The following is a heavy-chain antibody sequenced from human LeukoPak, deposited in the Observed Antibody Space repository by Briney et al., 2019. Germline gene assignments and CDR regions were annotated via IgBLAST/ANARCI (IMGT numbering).Heavy chain of an antibody. J-gene: IGHJ4*02. D-gene: IGHD3-3*01. CDR1: GFTFSSYW. CDR3: ARDYDFWRGYPYFDY. Sequence: GGSLRLSCAASGFTFSSYWMSWVRQAPGKGLEWVANIKQDGSEKYYVDSVKGRFTISRDNAKNSLYLQMNSLGAEDTAVFYCARDYDFWRGYPYFDYWGQGTLVTVSS. CDR2: IKQDGSEK. V-gene: IGHV3-7*01.